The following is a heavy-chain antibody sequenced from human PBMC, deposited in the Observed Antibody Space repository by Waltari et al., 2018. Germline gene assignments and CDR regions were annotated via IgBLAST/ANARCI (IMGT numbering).Heavy chain of an antibody. J-gene: IGHJ4*02. V-gene: IGHV3-74*01. CDR2: INTSGTIT. CDR3: VLFSSDFLGDC. Sequence: EVQLVESGGGLVQPGGSLRLSCAASGFTFSAYWMHWVRQAPGEGLVSVSPINTSGTITSYADSVKGRLTISRDNAKNTLFLQMNSLRAEDTAVYYCVLFSSDFLGDCWGQGTLVTVSS. CDR1: GFTFSAYW. D-gene: IGHD6-25*01.